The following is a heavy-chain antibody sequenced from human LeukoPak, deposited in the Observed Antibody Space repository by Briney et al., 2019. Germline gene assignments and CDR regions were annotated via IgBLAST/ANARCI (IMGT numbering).Heavy chain of an antibody. D-gene: IGHD6-19*01. Sequence: ASVKVSCKASGYTFTGYYMHWVRQAPGQGLEWMGWINPNSGGTNYAQKFQGRVTMTRDTSISTAYMKLSRLRSDDTAVYYCARDLASSSGWFDWGQGTLVTVSS. V-gene: IGHV1-2*02. CDR1: GYTFTGYY. J-gene: IGHJ4*02. CDR2: INPNSGGT. CDR3: ARDLASSSGWFD.